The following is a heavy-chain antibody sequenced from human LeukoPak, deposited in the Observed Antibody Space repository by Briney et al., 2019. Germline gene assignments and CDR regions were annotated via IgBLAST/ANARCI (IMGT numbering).Heavy chain of an antibody. V-gene: IGHV3-13*04. CDR2: IDTVGDT. Sequence: GGSLRLSCSASGFTFSSYDMHWVRQVTGKGLEWVSAIDTVGDTYYPGSVKGRFIISRENAKNSLYLQLNSLRAGDTAVYYCARERMGDSSGKALQYLDYWGQGTLVTVSS. CDR1: GFTFSSYD. CDR3: ARERMGDSSGKALQYLDY. D-gene: IGHD3-22*01. J-gene: IGHJ4*02.